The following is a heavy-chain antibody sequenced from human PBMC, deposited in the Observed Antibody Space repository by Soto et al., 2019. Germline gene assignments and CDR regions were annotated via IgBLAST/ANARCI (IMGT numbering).Heavy chain of an antibody. Sequence: SETLSLTCAVYGGSFSGYFWSWIRQPPGKGLEWIGEINHSGSTNCNPSLKSRVTISVDTSKNQFSLKLSSVTAADTAMYYCARQEVMITFGGVIAPGGFDYWGQGTLVTV. CDR1: GGSFSGYF. V-gene: IGHV4-34*01. D-gene: IGHD3-16*02. CDR3: ARQEVMITFGGVIAPGGFDY. J-gene: IGHJ4*02. CDR2: INHSGST.